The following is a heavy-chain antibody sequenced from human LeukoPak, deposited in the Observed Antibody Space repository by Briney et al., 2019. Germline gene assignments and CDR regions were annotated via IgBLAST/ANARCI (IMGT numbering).Heavy chain of an antibody. CDR2: ISSDGSDK. Sequence: GGSLRLSCAASGFTFSPHAMHWVRQAPGKGLKWVAVISSDGSDKYYADSVKGRFTISRDNSKNTLYLQMNSLRAEDTAAYYCARDTYCSGGSCRYFDYWGQGTLVTVSS. J-gene: IGHJ4*02. V-gene: IGHV3-30-3*01. CDR1: GFTFSPHA. D-gene: IGHD2-15*01. CDR3: ARDTYCSGGSCRYFDY.